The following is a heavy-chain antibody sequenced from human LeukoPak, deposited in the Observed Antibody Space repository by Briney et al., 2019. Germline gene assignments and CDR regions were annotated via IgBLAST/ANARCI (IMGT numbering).Heavy chain of an antibody. CDR3: ASWRDYGGNPSFDY. CDR1: GGTFSSYA. V-gene: IGHV1-69*13. Sequence: GASVKVSCKASGGTFSSYAISWVRQAPGQGLEWMGGIIPIFGTANYAQKFQGRVTITADESTSTAYMELSSLRSEDTAVYYCASWRDYGGNPSFDYWGQGTLVTVSS. J-gene: IGHJ4*02. CDR2: IIPIFGTA. D-gene: IGHD4-23*01.